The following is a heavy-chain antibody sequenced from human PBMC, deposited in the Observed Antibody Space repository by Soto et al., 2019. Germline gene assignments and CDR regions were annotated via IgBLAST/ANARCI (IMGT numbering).Heavy chain of an antibody. Sequence: SETLSLTCTVSGGSISSYYWSWIRQPPGKGLEWIGYIYYSGSTNYNPSLKSRVTISVDTSKNQFSLKLSSVTAADTAVYYCARQIPPHTIFGPSDAFVIWGQGTMVTVS. CDR1: GGSISSYY. J-gene: IGHJ3*02. CDR3: ARQIPPHTIFGPSDAFVI. V-gene: IGHV4-59*08. CDR2: IYYSGST. D-gene: IGHD3-3*01.